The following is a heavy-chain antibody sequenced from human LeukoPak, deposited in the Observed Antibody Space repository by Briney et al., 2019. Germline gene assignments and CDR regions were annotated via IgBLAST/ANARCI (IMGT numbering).Heavy chain of an antibody. D-gene: IGHD4-11*01. J-gene: IGHJ4*02. CDR3: AKDAQRGFDYSNSLDN. Sequence: GRSLRLSCATSGFTFSHYGMHWVRQAPGKGLEWVAVIWSDGTNRYYGDPVKGLFTISRDNFQRTVYLQMNSLRAEDTAVYYCAKDAQRGFDYSNSLDNWGQGTLVTVSS. CDR2: IWSDGTNR. CDR1: GFTFSHYG. V-gene: IGHV3-33*06.